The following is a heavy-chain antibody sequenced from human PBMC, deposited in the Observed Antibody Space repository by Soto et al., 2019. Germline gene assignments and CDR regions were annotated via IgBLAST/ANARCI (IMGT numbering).Heavy chain of an antibody. Sequence: SETLSLTCTVSGGSINSAGYYWSWLRQHPGKGLEWIGYIYYSGSTYYNPSLKSRVTISVDTSKNQFSLKLSSVTAADTAVYYCARDPYYDFWSGYRSKDIGAFDIWGQGTMVTVSS. J-gene: IGHJ3*02. CDR2: IYYSGST. CDR1: GGSINSAGYY. D-gene: IGHD3-3*01. CDR3: ARDPYYDFWSGYRSKDIGAFDI. V-gene: IGHV4-30-4*08.